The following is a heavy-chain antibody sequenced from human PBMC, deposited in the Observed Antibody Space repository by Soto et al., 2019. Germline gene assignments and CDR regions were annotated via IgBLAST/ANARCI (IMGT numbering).Heavy chain of an antibody. J-gene: IGHJ4*02. CDR1: GYTFTSYG. Sequence: ASVKVSCKASGYTFTSYGISWVRQAPGQGLEWMGWISAYNGNTNYAQKLQGRVTMTTDTSTSTAYMELRSLRSDDTAVYYCAREPSITIFGVVIPELLFDYWGQGTLVNGSS. D-gene: IGHD3-3*01. V-gene: IGHV1-18*01. CDR3: AREPSITIFGVVIPELLFDY. CDR2: ISAYNGNT.